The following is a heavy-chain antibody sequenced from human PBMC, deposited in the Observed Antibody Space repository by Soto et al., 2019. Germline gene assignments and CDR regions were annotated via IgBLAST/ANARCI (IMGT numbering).Heavy chain of an antibody. CDR3: ARDLAKGGGSAGFDY. D-gene: IGHD1-26*01. CDR1: GYTFTVYY. CDR2: INPKSGGT. J-gene: IGHJ4*02. V-gene: IGHV1-2*02. Sequence: GTSVKVSCKASGYTFTVYYMHWVRQAPGQGLEWMGWINPKSGGTMYPQKFQGRVTMTWDTSISTAYMALTRLRSDDTAVYYCARDLAKGGGSAGFDYWGQGTLVTVS.